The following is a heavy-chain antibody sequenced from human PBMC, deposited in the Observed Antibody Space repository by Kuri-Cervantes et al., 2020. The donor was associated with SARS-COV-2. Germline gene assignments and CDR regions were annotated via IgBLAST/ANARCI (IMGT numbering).Heavy chain of an antibody. Sequence: GESLKISCAASGFTVSSNYMSWVRQAPGKGLEWVSVIYSGGSTYYADSVKGRFTISRDNSKNTLYLQMNSLRAEDTAVYYCAKGEHGLIAILTSYYYYYGMDVWGQGTTVTVSS. CDR1: GFTVSSNY. V-gene: IGHV3-53*01. CDR3: AKGEHGLIAILTSYYYYYGMDV. D-gene: IGHD2-21*01. CDR2: IYSGGST. J-gene: IGHJ6*02.